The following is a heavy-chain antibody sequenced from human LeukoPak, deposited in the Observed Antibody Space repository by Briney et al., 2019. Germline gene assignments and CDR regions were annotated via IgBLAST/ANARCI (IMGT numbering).Heavy chain of an antibody. V-gene: IGHV4-59*01. D-gene: IGHD3-22*01. J-gene: IGHJ4*02. CDR1: GDSISIYY. CDR2: IYYTGST. CDR3: ARGRGDSRGTSFDS. Sequence: SETLSLTCTVSGDSISIYYWSWIRQPPGKGLEWIGYIYYTGSTTYNPSLKSRLTISIDTSKNQFPLNLISLTAADTAVYYCARGRGDSRGTSFDSWGQGTLVTVSS.